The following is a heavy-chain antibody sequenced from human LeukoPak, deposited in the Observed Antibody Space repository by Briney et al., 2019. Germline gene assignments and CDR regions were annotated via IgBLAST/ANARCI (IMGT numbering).Heavy chain of an antibody. CDR3: ARGEAYSSSWMNFDY. D-gene: IGHD6-13*01. Sequence: SGPALVKPTQTLTLTCTFSGFSLSTSGMCVSWIRQPPGKALEWLARIDWDDDKYYSTSLKTRLTISKDTSKNQAVLTMTNMDPVDTATYYCARGEAYSSSWMNFDYWGQGTLVTVSS. CDR1: GFSLSTSGMC. CDR2: IDWDDDK. V-gene: IGHV2-70*11. J-gene: IGHJ4*02.